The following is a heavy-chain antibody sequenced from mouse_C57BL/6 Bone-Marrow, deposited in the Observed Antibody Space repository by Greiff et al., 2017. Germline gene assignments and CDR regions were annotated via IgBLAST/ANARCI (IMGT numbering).Heavy chain of an antibody. CDR1: GYTFTGYW. V-gene: IGHV1-9*01. D-gene: IGHD1-1*01. Sequence: VQLQQSGAELMKPGASVKLSCKATGYTFTGYWIEWVKQRPGHGLEWIGEILPGSGSPNYNEKFKGKATFTADTSSNTAYMQLSRLTTEDSAIYYCVPLYHGSSYWYFDVWGTGTTVTVSS. CDR2: ILPGSGSP. CDR3: VPLYHGSSYWYFDV. J-gene: IGHJ1*03.